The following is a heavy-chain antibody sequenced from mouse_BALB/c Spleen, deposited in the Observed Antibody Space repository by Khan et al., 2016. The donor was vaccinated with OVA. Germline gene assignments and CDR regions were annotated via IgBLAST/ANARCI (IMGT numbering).Heavy chain of an antibody. D-gene: IGHD1-2*01. CDR1: GYSITSDYA. J-gene: IGHJ2*01. CDR2: ISYSGLT. CDR3: ARSVTITTGGDNDFDY. Sequence: EVQLQESGPGLVKPSQSLSLTCTVTGYSITSDYAWNWIRQFPGNKLEWMGYISYSGLTSYNPSLKSRISITRDTSKNPFFLQLNSVTTEDTATEYLARSVTITTGGDNDFDYWGQGTTLTVSS. V-gene: IGHV3-2*02.